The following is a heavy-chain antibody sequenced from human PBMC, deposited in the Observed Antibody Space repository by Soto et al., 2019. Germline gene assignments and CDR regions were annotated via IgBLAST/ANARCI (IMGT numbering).Heavy chain of an antibody. J-gene: IGHJ4*02. V-gene: IGHV3-23*01. CDR3: AKDLAIGSGYLDYFDY. Sequence: GGSLRLSCAASGFTFSSYAMSWVRQAPGKGLEWVSAISGSGGSTYYADSVKGRFTISRDNSKNTLYLQMNSLRAEDTAVYYCAKDLAIGSGYLDYFDYWGQGTLVTVSS. CDR2: ISGSGGST. D-gene: IGHD3-10*01. CDR1: GFTFSSYA.